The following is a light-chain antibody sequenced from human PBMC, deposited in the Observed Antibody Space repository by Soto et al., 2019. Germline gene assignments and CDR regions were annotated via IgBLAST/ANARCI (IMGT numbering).Light chain of an antibody. Sequence: EIVMTQSPATLSVSPGEDVTLSCRASQSVSSYLAWYQQKPGQAPRLLIYDASNRATGIPARFSGSGSGTEFTLTISSLQSEDFALYYCQQYNNWPITFGQGTRLEI. CDR3: QQYNNWPIT. V-gene: IGKV3D-15*01. J-gene: IGKJ5*01. CDR1: QSVSSY. CDR2: DAS.